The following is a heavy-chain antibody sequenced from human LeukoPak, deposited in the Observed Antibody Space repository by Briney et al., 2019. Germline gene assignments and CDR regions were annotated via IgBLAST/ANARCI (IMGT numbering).Heavy chain of an antibody. Sequence: ASVKVSCKASGYTFTSYAMHWVRQAPGQRLEWMGRINPNSGDTNYAQKFQGRVTMTRDTSISTAYMELSRLRSDDTAVYYCARAAYSSSYAAGYWGQGTLVTVSS. CDR3: ARAAYSSSYAAGY. CDR2: INPNSGDT. J-gene: IGHJ4*02. V-gene: IGHV1-2*06. D-gene: IGHD6-6*01. CDR1: GYTFTSYA.